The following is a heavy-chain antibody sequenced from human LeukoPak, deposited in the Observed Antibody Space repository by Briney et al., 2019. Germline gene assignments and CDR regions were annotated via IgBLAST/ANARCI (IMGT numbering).Heavy chain of an antibody. CDR2: IKYDGTEK. V-gene: IGHV3-7*01. CDR3: ASLHSDGWFIH. J-gene: IGHJ5*02. CDR1: GYSFTSYW. D-gene: IGHD5-24*01. Sequence: GESLKISCKGSGYSFTSYWIGWVRQAPGKGLEWVANIKYDGTEKYYVGSVKGRFTISRDNAKNSLFLLMNSLRPEDTAVYFCASLHSDGWFIHWGQGTLVTVSS.